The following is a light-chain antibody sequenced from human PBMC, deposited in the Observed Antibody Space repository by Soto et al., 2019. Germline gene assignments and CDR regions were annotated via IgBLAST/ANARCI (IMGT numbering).Light chain of an antibody. Sequence: EIVMTQSPATLSVSPGERATLSCRASQSVSSNLAWYQQIPGQAPRLLIYGASTRATGVPARFSGSGSGTEFPLTISSLQSEDFAVYYCQQYIPWPPKYTFGQGTKLEIK. CDR2: GAS. V-gene: IGKV3-15*01. CDR1: QSVSSN. J-gene: IGKJ2*01. CDR3: QQYIPWPPKYT.